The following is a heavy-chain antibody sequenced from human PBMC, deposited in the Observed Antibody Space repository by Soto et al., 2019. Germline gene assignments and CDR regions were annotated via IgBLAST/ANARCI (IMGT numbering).Heavy chain of an antibody. V-gene: IGHV5-51*01. CDR2: IYPGDSDT. CDR3: ARWRVFLWVVDDTRVDY. J-gene: IGHJ4*02. CDR1: GYTFVNYW. D-gene: IGHD2-15*01. Sequence: SLKISCKGFGYTFVNYWIGWVRQMPGKGLEWMGTIYPGDSDTRYRPSFEGHVTISADNSISTAYLEWSSLNASDTAMYYCARWRVFLWVVDDTRVDYWGQGTLVTVSS.